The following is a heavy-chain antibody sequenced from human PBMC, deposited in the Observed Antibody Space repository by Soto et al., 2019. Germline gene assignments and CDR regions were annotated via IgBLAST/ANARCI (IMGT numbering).Heavy chain of an antibody. CDR2: ISWDGGST. V-gene: IGHV3-43*01. CDR3: AKGLYSNYPTDGMDV. J-gene: IGHJ6*02. D-gene: IGHD4-4*01. Sequence: PGGSLRLSCAASGFTFDDYTMHWVRQAPGKGLEWDSLISWDGGSTYYADSVKGRFTISRDNSKNSVYLQMNSPRTEDTALYYCAKGLYSNYPTDGMDVWGQGTTVTVSS. CDR1: GFTFDDYT.